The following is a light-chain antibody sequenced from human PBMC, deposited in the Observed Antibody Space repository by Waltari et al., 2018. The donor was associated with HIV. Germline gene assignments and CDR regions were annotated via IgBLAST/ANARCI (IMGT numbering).Light chain of an antibody. Sequence: EIVMTQSPATLSVSQGERATLSCRASQSVSSNLAWYQQKPGQAPRLLIYGASTRATGIPARFSGSGCGTEFTLTISSLQSEDFAVYYCQQYNTWPPRTFGQGTKLEIK. V-gene: IGKV3-15*01. CDR2: GAS. J-gene: IGKJ2*01. CDR1: QSVSSN. CDR3: QQYNTWPPRT.